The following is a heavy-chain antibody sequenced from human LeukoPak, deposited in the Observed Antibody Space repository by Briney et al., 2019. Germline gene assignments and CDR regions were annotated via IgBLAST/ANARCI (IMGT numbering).Heavy chain of an antibody. CDR3: AKVRGTYSSGYYFDS. Sequence: GRSLRLSCAASGFTFDAYAMHWVRQAPGKGLEWLSIISWNSGYIDYADSVKGRFTTSRDNAKNSLFLQMDSLRTEDTAFYYCAKVRGTYSSGYYFDSWGQGTLVTVSS. D-gene: IGHD6-19*01. CDR2: ISWNSGYI. J-gene: IGHJ4*02. CDR1: GFTFDAYA. V-gene: IGHV3-9*01.